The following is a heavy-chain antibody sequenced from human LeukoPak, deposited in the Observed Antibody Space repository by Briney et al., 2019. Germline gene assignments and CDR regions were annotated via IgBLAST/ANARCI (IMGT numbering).Heavy chain of an antibody. CDR1: GFTFSSYW. CDR3: AGTMVRGVIKYQ. J-gene: IGHJ4*02. D-gene: IGHD3-10*01. Sequence: GGSLRLSCAASGFTFSSYWMHWVRQAPGKGLVWVSRITSDGSSTSYADSVKGRFTISRDNAKNTLYLQMNSLRAEDTAVYYWAGTMVRGVIKYQWGQRTRVTVSS. CDR2: ITSDGSST. V-gene: IGHV3-74*01.